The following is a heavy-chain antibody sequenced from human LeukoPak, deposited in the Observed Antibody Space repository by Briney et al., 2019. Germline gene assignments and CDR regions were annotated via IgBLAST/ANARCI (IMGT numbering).Heavy chain of an antibody. CDR2: IKYDGSDK. CDR1: GFTVSTNY. J-gene: IGHJ4*02. V-gene: IGHV3-7*04. Sequence: RGSLRLSCAASGFTVSTNYMSWVRQAPTKGLEWVANIKYDGSDKRYVDSVKGRFTVSRDNANNSLYLQMNSLRAEDTAVYYCVRGGGSFDSWGQGTLVTVSS. CDR3: VRGGGSFDS. D-gene: IGHD3-16*01.